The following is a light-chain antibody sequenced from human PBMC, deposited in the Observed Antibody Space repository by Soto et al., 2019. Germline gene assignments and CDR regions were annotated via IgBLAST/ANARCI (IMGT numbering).Light chain of an antibody. Sequence: DIPMTQSPSSLSVSVGDRVTITCRASQTVSDYLNWYQQKPGKAPSLLIYAASSLHSGVPSRFSGSGSGTDFTLTISSLQPEDSAIYYCQQSYSTPWGFGQGTKVEIK. CDR3: QQSYSTPWG. J-gene: IGKJ1*01. CDR1: QTVSDY. CDR2: AAS. V-gene: IGKV1-39*01.